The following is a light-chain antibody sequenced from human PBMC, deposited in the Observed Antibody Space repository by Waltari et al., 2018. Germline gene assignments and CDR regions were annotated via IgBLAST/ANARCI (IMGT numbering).Light chain of an antibody. Sequence: EIVMTQSPATLSVSPGERATLSCRASQSVSSNLAWYQQKPGQAPSLLIYGASTRATGIPARFSGSGSGTEFTLTISSMQSEDFAVYYCQQYNNWLYTFGQGTKLEIK. J-gene: IGKJ2*01. CDR1: QSVSSN. CDR2: GAS. CDR3: QQYNNWLYT. V-gene: IGKV3-15*01.